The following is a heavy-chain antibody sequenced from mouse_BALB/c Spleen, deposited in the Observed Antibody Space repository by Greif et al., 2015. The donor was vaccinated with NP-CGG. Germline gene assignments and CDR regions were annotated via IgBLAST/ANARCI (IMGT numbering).Heavy chain of an antibody. CDR3: ARSAYYRYDGAMDY. J-gene: IGHJ4*01. CDR1: GYTFTSYT. D-gene: IGHD2-14*01. V-gene: IGHV1-4*01. Sequence: QVQLQQSGAELARPGASVKMSCKASGYTFTSYTMHWVKQRPGQGLEWIGYINPSSGYTNYNQKFKDKATLTADKSSSTAYMQLSSLTSEDSAVYYCARSAYYRYDGAMDYWGQGTSVTVSS. CDR2: INPSSGYT.